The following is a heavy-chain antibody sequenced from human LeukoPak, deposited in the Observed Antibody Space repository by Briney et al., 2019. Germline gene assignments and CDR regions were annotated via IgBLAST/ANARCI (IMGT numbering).Heavy chain of an antibody. Sequence: ASVKVSCKASGGTFSSYTISWVRQAPGQGLEWMGRIIPILGIANYAQKFQGRVTITADKSTSTAYMELSSLRPEDTAVYYCASSRDGYNYGGPFPFDYWGQGTLVTVSS. V-gene: IGHV1-69*02. J-gene: IGHJ4*02. CDR2: IIPILGIA. D-gene: IGHD5-24*01. CDR3: ASSRDGYNYGGPFPFDY. CDR1: GGTFSSYT.